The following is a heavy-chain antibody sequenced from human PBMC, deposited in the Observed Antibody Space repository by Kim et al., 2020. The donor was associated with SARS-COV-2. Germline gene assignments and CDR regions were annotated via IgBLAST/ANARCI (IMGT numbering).Heavy chain of an antibody. CDR3: VRYRSGNFDY. D-gene: IGHD6-25*01. Sequence: YNDYAVSVKSRITINPDTSKNQFSLQLNSVTPEDTAVYYCVRYRSGNFDYWGQGTLVTVSS. V-gene: IGHV6-1*01. J-gene: IGHJ4*02. CDR2: YN.